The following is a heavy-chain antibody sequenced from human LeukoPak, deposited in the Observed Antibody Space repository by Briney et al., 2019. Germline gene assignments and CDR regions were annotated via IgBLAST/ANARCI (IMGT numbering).Heavy chain of an antibody. CDR2: INSDGSST. D-gene: IGHD3-22*01. Sequence: PGGSLRLSCAASGFTFSSYWMHWVRQAPGKGLVWVSRINSDGSSTSYADSVKGQFTISRDNAKNTLYLQMNSLRAEDTAVYYCAREMYYYDSSGYSNWFDPWGQGTLVTVSS. CDR3: AREMYYYDSSGYSNWFDP. V-gene: IGHV3-74*01. J-gene: IGHJ5*02. CDR1: GFTFSSYW.